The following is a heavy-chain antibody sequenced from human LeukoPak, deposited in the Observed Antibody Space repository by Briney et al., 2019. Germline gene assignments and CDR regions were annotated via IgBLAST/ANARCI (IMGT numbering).Heavy chain of an antibody. V-gene: IGHV3-23*01. CDR2: ISGSGGST. D-gene: IGHD1-26*01. J-gene: IGHJ4*02. CDR1: GFTFSSYA. Sequence: HPGRSLTLSCAASGFTFSSYAMSWVRQAPGKGLEWVSAISGSGGSTYYADSVKGRFTISRDNSKNTLYLQMNSLRAEDTAVYYCAKDRELWLRPASFFDYWGQGTLVTVSS. CDR3: AKDRELWLRPASFFDY.